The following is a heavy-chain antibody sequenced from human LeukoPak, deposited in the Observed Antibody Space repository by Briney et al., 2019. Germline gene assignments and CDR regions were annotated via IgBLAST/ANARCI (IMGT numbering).Heavy chain of an antibody. CDR2: IYTSGST. D-gene: IGHD1-26*01. Sequence: SETLSLTCTVSGGSISSYYWSWIRQPAGKGLEWIGRIYTSGSTNYNPSLKSRVTISVDTSKNQFSLKLSSVTAADTAVYYCARHSGSYYAKSRNWFDPWGQGTLVTVSS. J-gene: IGHJ5*02. V-gene: IGHV4-4*07. CDR1: GGSISSYY. CDR3: ARHSGSYYAKSRNWFDP.